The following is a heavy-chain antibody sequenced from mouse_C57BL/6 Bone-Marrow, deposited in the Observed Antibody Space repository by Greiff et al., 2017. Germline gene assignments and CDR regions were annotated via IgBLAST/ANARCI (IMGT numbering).Heavy chain of an antibody. CDR1: GYTFTSYG. V-gene: IGHV1-81*01. D-gene: IGHD2-4*01. CDR3: ARSLYYDDDGTGYFDY. CDR2: IYPRSGNT. J-gene: IGHJ2*01. Sequence: QVQLQQSGAELARPGASVKLSCKASGYTFTSYGISWVKQRTGQGLEWIGEIYPRSGNTYYNEKFKGKDTLTADKSSSTAYMELRSLTSEDSAVYFCARSLYYDDDGTGYFDYWGQGTTLTVSS.